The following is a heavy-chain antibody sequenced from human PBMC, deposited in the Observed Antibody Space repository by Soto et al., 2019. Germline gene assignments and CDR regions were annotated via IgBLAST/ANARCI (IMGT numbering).Heavy chain of an antibody. J-gene: IGHJ5*01. Sequence: PSETLSLTCSVSGDSISNLDYFWAWIRQPPGQALEYIGYIYKSTTTYYNPSFESRVAISLDTSKSQFSLTVTSVTAADTAVYFCARGRYCLTGRCFPNWFDSWGQGTLVTVSS. CDR1: GDSISNLDYF. V-gene: IGHV4-30-4*01. CDR3: ARGRYCLTGRCFPNWFDS. D-gene: IGHD2-15*01. CDR2: IYKSTTT.